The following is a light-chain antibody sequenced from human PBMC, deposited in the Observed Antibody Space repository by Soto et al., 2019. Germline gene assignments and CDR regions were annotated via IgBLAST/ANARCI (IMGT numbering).Light chain of an antibody. CDR2: DTS. Sequence: EIVMPQSPVTLSVSPGERATLSCRASQSVSRKLVWYQQKPGQAPRLLIYDTSTRATGIPARFSGRGSGTEFTRTISSLQSEDFAVYYCQQYNTWTSITFGQGTRLEIK. CDR3: QQYNTWTSIT. V-gene: IGKV3-15*01. CDR1: QSVSRK. J-gene: IGKJ5*01.